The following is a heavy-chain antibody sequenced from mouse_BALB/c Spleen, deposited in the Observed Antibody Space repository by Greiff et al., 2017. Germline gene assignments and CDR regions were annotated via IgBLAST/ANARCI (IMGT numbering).Heavy chain of an antibody. CDR2: ISSGGSYT. V-gene: IGHV5-6*01. D-gene: IGHD2-4*01. J-gene: IGHJ4*01. Sequence: EVKLMESGGDLVKPGGSLKLSCAASGFTFSSYGMSWVRQTPDKRLEWVATISSGGSYTYYPDSVKGRFTISRDNAKNTLYLQMSSLKSEDTAMYDCERPMITTNYAMDYWGQGTAVTVSA. CDR1: GFTFSSYG. CDR3: ERPMITTNYAMDY.